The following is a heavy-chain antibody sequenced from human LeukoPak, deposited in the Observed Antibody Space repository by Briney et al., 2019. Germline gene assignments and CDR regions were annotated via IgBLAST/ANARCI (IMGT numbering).Heavy chain of an antibody. CDR3: AGDQTGFDY. CDR2: ISSSSSYI. Sequence: GGSLRLSXAASGFTFSSYSMNWVRQAPGKGLEWVSSISSSSSYIDYADSVKGRFTISRDNAKNSLYLQMNSLRAEDTAVYYCAGDQTGFDYWGQGTLVTVSS. CDR1: GFTFSSYS. J-gene: IGHJ4*02. V-gene: IGHV3-21*01.